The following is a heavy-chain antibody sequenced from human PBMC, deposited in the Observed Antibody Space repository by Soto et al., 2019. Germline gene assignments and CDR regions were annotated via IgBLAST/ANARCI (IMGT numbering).Heavy chain of an antibody. D-gene: IGHD4-4*01. J-gene: IGHJ5*02. V-gene: IGHV1-2*02. Sequence: AAVKVSCKASGYPFSDNQIHWLRRAPGQGLEWMGRINPKSDDTNYAQKFQGRVTMTRDTSIDTAYLELTGLTSDDTATYYCARKHSLDYIRWGLDPWGQGTLVTVSS. CDR3: ARKHSLDYIRWGLDP. CDR1: GYPFSDNQ. CDR2: INPKSDDT.